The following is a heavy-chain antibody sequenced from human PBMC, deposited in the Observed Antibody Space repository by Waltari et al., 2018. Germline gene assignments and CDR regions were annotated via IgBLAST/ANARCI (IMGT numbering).Heavy chain of an antibody. J-gene: IGHJ3*02. D-gene: IGHD3-3*01. CDR3: ASLQFLEWPTPDAFDI. Sequence: QVQLQQRGAGLLKPSETLSLTCAVYGGSFSGYYWSWIRQPPGKGLEWIGEINHSGSTNYNPSLKSRVTISVDTSKNQFSLKLSSVTAADTAVYYCASLQFLEWPTPDAFDIWGQGTMVTVSS. V-gene: IGHV4-34*01. CDR1: GGSFSGYY. CDR2: INHSGST.